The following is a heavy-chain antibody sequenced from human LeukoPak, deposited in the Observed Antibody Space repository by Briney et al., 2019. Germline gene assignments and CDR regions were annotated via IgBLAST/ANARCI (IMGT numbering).Heavy chain of an antibody. D-gene: IGHD3-9*01. V-gene: IGHV1-18*01. CDR1: GYTFTNYG. CDR3: ARGGDGDILTGLVFDY. Sequence: GASVKVSCKASGYTFTNYGISWVRQAPGQGLEWMGWISAYNGNTNYVQKLQGRVTMTTDTSASTAYMELRSLRSDDTAVYYCARGGDGDILTGLVFDYWGQGTLVTVSS. CDR2: ISAYNGNT. J-gene: IGHJ4*02.